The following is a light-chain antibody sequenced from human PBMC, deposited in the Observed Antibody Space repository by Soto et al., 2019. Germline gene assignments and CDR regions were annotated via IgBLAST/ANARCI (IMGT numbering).Light chain of an antibody. J-gene: IGLJ2*01. Sequence: QSVLTQPPSVSGSPGQSVSISCTGTSTDVGNYNRVSWYQQHPGTAPKLIIYEVNNRPSGVPDRFSGSKSGNTASLTISGLRAEDEANYFCSFYTTSSTRVVFGGGTKVTVL. CDR2: EVN. CDR1: STDVGNYNR. CDR3: SFYTTSSTRVV. V-gene: IGLV2-18*01.